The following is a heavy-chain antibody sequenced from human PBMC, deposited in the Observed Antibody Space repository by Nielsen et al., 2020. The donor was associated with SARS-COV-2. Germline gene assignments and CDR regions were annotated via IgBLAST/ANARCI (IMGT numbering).Heavy chain of an antibody. D-gene: IGHD3-9*01. CDR1: GFTFINYG. CDR3: AKDDWPSPTALFDY. J-gene: IGHJ4*02. Sequence: GGSLRLSCAASGFTFINYGMHWVRQAPGKGLEWVANIWYDESNKYYADSVKGRFTISRDNAKNSLYLQMNSLRAEDTALYYCAKDDWPSPTALFDYWGQGTLVTVSS. CDR2: IWYDESNK. V-gene: IGHV3-30*02.